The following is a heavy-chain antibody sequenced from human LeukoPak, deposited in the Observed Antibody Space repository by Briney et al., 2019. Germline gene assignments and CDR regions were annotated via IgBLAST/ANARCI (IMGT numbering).Heavy chain of an antibody. V-gene: IGHV4-61*02. CDR2: IYTSGST. CDR1: GGSISSGSYY. Sequence: SETLSLTCTVSGGSISSGSYYWSWIRQPAGKGLEWIGRIYTSGSTNYNPSLKSRVTISVDTSKNQFSLKLSSVTAADTAVYYCAREDFGVVTSLAFDYWGQGTLVTVSS. CDR3: AREDFGVVTSLAFDY. J-gene: IGHJ4*02. D-gene: IGHD3-3*01.